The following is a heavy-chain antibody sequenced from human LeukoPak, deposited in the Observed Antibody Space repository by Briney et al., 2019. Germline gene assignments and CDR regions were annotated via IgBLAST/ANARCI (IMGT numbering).Heavy chain of an antibody. CDR1: GFTFSSYG. D-gene: IGHD3-3*01. J-gene: IGHJ4*02. Sequence: GGSLRLSCAASGFTFSSYGMHWVRQAPGKGLEWVAVISYDGSNKYYADSVKGRFTISRDNSKNTLYLQMNSLRAEDTAVYYCAKDHVPLNSDFWTHFWGQGALVAVSS. CDR3: AKDHVPLNSDFWTHF. CDR2: ISYDGSNK. V-gene: IGHV3-30*18.